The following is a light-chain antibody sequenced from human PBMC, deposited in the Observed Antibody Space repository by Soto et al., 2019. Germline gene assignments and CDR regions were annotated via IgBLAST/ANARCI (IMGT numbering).Light chain of an antibody. CDR3: QQFSSSPWT. V-gene: IGKV3-20*01. J-gene: IGKJ1*01. Sequence: EIVLTQSPGSLSLSPGQRATLSCRASQSVSSTYLAWYQQKPGQAPRLLIYDSFKRATGIPDRFSASGSGTDFSLTISRLDPEDFAVYYCQQFSSSPWTFGQGTKVEI. CDR2: DSF. CDR1: QSVSSTY.